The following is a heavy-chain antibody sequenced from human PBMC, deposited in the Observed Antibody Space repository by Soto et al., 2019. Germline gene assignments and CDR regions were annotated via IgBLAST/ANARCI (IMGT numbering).Heavy chain of an antibody. CDR2: INPYYDNT. CDR1: GYTFLNYG. V-gene: IGHV1-18*01. J-gene: IGHJ4*02. Sequence: QVQLVQSGAEVKKPGASVKVSCKASGYTFLNYGISWVRQAPGQGLEWMGWINPYYDNTNYAQKLQGRVTMTTDTSTSTAYMELRSLRSDDTAMYYCARDHGKTALYYFDFWGQGTLVTVSS. CDR3: ARDHGKTALYYFDF. D-gene: IGHD5-18*01.